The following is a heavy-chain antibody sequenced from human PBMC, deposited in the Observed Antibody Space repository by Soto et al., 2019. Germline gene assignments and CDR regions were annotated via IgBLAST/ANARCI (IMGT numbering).Heavy chain of an antibody. J-gene: IGHJ4*02. V-gene: IGHV4-59*01. CDR1: GGSISSYY. D-gene: IGHD3-3*01. Sequence: SETLSLTCTVSGGSISSYYWSWIRQPPGKGLEWIGYSYYSGSTNYNPSLKSRVTISVDTSKNQFSLKLSSVTAADTAVYYCARAKRSFGVVGYYFDYWGQGTLVTVSS. CDR2: SYYSGST. CDR3: ARAKRSFGVVGYYFDY.